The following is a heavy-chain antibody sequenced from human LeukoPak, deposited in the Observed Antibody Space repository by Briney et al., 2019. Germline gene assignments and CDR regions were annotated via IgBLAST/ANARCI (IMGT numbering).Heavy chain of an antibody. CDR3: ARAAVRGVRGYYMDV. CDR1: GYSINRGYF. CDR2: IYHSGIT. J-gene: IGHJ6*03. Sequence: KPSETLSLTCGVSGYSINRGYFWAWIRQPPGKGLEWIGSIYHSGITFYNPSLKSRVTISVDTSKNQFSLKLSSVTAADTAVYYCARAAVRGVRGYYMDVWGKGTTVTVSS. D-gene: IGHD3-10*01. V-gene: IGHV4-38-2*01.